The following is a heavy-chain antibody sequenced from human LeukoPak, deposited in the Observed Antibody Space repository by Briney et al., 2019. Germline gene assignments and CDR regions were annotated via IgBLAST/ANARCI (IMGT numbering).Heavy chain of an antibody. CDR2: IHPNSGAT. CDR1: GYTFTAYY. CDR3: ARDGDSRMVDFDY. Sequence: ASVKVSCKASGYTFTAYYIYWVRQAPGQGLEWVGFIHPNSGATNYAPKFQGRVTMARDTSISIAYMELSRLTSDDTAMYYCARDGDSRMVDFDYWGQGTLVTVSS. J-gene: IGHJ4*02. V-gene: IGHV1-2*02. D-gene: IGHD3-10*01.